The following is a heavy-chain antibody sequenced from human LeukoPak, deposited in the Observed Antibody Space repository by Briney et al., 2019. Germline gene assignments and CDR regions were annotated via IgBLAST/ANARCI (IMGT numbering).Heavy chain of an antibody. J-gene: IGHJ3*01. CDR1: GGSIISGVSY. Sequence: PSETLSLTCSVSGGSIISGVSYWSWIRQSADKGLEWIGYISHSGSKLYSASLRSRATTSADTSKNQFSLRLTSVTAADTAVYFCARDPRGGGGASFDVWGQGKMVTVSS. D-gene: IGHD2-15*01. CDR3: ARDPRGGGGASFDV. V-gene: IGHV4-31*03. CDR2: ISHSGSK.